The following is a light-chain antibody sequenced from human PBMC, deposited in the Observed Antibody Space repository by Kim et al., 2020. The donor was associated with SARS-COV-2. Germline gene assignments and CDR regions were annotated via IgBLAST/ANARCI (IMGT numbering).Light chain of an antibody. CDR1: SLRSYY. J-gene: IGLJ2*01. CDR2: GKN. CDR3: NSRDSNNNVV. Sequence: SSELTQDHAVSVALGQTVRITCQGDSLRSYYATWYQQKPGQAPMLVIYGKNNRPSGIPDRFSCSSSGNTASLTIHGTQAGDEADYYCNSRDSNNNVVFGG. V-gene: IGLV3-19*01.